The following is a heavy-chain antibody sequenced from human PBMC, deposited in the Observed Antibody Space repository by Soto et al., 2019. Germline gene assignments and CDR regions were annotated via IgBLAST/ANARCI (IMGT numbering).Heavy chain of an antibody. D-gene: IGHD2-15*01. CDR1: GGSISSSSYY. Sequence: QLQLQESGPGLVKPSETLSLTCTVSGGSISSSSYYWGWIRQPPGKGLEWIGSIYYSGSTYYNPSLKSRVTISVDTSKNQFSLKLSSVTAADTAVYYCARRGYCSGGSCYPTLFDYWGQGTLVTVSS. CDR2: IYYSGST. V-gene: IGHV4-39*01. CDR3: ARRGYCSGGSCYPTLFDY. J-gene: IGHJ4*02.